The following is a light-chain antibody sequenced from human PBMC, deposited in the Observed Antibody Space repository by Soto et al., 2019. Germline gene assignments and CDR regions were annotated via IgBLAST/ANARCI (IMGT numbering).Light chain of an antibody. CDR2: EVS. CDR3: SSFTSGTTLGLGVV. V-gene: IGLV2-14*01. CDR1: RSDVGGYNY. Sequence: QSALTQPASVSGSPGQSITISCTGTRSDVGGYNYVSWYQHHPGKAPKLVIYEVSNRPSGISNRFSGSKSGNTASLTISGLQAEDESDYYCSSFTSGTTLGLGVVFGGGTKLTVL. J-gene: IGLJ2*01.